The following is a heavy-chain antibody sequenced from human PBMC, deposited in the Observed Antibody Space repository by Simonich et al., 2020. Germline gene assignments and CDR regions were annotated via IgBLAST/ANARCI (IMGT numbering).Heavy chain of an antibody. Sequence: QVQLVESGGGVVQPGRSLRLSCAASGFTFSSYGMHWVRQAPGKGLGGGGVIWYVGSNKYYADSGKGRFTISRDNSKNTLYLQMNSLRAEDTAVYYCARAYSSSWYNWFDPWGQGTLVTVSS. J-gene: IGHJ5*02. D-gene: IGHD6-13*01. V-gene: IGHV3-33*01. CDR2: IWYVGSNK. CDR1: GFTFSSYG. CDR3: ARAYSSSWYNWFDP.